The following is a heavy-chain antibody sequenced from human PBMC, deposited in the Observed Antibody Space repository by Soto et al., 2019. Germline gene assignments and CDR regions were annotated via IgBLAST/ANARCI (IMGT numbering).Heavy chain of an antibody. J-gene: IGHJ6*02. CDR3: ATPWHGRIAARPRYYYYYGMDV. V-gene: IGHV1-24*01. CDR1: GYTLTELS. Sequence: ASVKVSCKVSGYTLTELSMHWVRQAPGKGLEWMGGFDPEDGETIYAQKFQGRVTMTEDTSTDTAYMELSSLRSEDTAVYYCATPWHGRIAARPRYYYYYGMDVWGQGTTVTVS. D-gene: IGHD6-6*01. CDR2: FDPEDGET.